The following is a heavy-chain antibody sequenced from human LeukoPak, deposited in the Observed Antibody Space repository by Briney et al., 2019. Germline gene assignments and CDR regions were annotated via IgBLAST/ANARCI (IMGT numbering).Heavy chain of an antibody. J-gene: IGHJ4*02. CDR3: ARDRSYVWGSYHYTVDYFDY. CDR1: GGSFSGYY. CDR2: INPMGST. Sequence: PSQTLSLTCAVYGGSFSGYYWSWIRQPPGKGLEWIGEINPMGSTNYNPSLKSRVTISVDTSTNQFSLKLSSVTAADTAVYYCARDRSYVWGSYHYTVDYFDYWGQGTLVTVSS. V-gene: IGHV4-34*01. D-gene: IGHD3-16*02.